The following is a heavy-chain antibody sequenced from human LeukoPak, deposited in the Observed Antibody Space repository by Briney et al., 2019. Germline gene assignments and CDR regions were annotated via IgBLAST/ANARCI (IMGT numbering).Heavy chain of an antibody. CDR1: GFTFSSYA. J-gene: IGHJ6*02. CDR2: ISGSGGST. D-gene: IGHD3-9*01. CDR3: AKGSVYYDILTGYFNDYYYYSMDV. Sequence: GGSLRLSCAASGFTFSSYAMSWVRQAPGKGLEWVSAISGSGGSTYYADSVKGRFTISRDNSKNTLYLQMNSLRAEDTAVYYCAKGSVYYDILTGYFNDYYYYSMDVWGQGTTVSVSS. V-gene: IGHV3-23*01.